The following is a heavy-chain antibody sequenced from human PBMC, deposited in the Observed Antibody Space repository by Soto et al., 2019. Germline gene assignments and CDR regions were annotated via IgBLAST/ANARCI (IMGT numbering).Heavy chain of an antibody. CDR3: ATARSGSGTIFWWFDP. J-gene: IGHJ5*02. CDR2: ISGYNGNT. Sequence: GASVKVSCKVSGYIFTNYGISWVRQAPGQGLEWMGWISGYNGNTIYAQKFQGRVTMATDISTSTAYMELRSLTLDDTAVYYCATARSGSGTIFWWFDPWGQGTQVTVSS. CDR1: GYIFTNYG. V-gene: IGHV1-18*01. D-gene: IGHD1-7*01.